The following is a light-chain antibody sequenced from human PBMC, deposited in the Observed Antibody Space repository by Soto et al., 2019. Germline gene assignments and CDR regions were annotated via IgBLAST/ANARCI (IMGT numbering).Light chain of an antibody. CDR2: GAS. Sequence: IVMTQSPATLSMSPGERATLSCRASQSLNRDLAWYQQKPGQSPRLLIFGASIRATGIPARFSGSGSGAEFSFTVTSLQSEDFAVYYCQQHNDWPTFGQGTRLEIK. V-gene: IGKV3-15*01. CDR3: QQHNDWPT. CDR1: QSLNRD. J-gene: IGKJ5*01.